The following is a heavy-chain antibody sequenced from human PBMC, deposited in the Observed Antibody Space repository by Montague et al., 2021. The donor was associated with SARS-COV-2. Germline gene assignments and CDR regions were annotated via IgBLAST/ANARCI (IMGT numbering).Heavy chain of an antibody. CDR2: IFYTGST. D-gene: IGHD6-13*01. CDR3: ARQAAGSYFYYGVDV. J-gene: IGHJ6*02. V-gene: IGHV4-59*12. Sequence: SETLSLTCTVPGDSINTYYWNWIRQPPGKGLEWLGSIFYTGSTXXXPSXXXRVTISLDTSKNQFFLKVTSVTAADTAVYYCARQAAGSYFYYGVDVWGQGTTVTASS. CDR1: GDSINTYY.